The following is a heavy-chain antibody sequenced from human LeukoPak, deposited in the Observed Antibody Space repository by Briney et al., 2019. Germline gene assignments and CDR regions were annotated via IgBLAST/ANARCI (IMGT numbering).Heavy chain of an antibody. V-gene: IGHV4-39*07. Sequence: QTSETLSLTCTVSGGSISSSGDHWGWIRQPPGKGLEWIGNIYYSGTTYYNPSLKSRVTISVDTSNNQFSLKLSSVTAADTAVYYCAREGGQWLERSFDHWGQGTLVTVSS. J-gene: IGHJ4*02. D-gene: IGHD6-19*01. CDR3: AREGGQWLERSFDH. CDR1: GGSISSSGDH. CDR2: IYYSGTT.